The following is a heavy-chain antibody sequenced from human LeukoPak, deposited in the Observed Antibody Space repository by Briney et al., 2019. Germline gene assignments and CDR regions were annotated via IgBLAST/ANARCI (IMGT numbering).Heavy chain of an antibody. CDR1: GFTFSSYA. CDR2: ISYDGSNK. J-gene: IGHJ6*02. V-gene: IGHV3-30-3*01. D-gene: IGHD1-1*01. Sequence: PGGSLRLSCAASGFTFSSYAMHWVRQAPGKGLEWVAVISYDGSNKYYADSVKGRFTISRDNSKNTLYLQMNSLRAEDTAVYYCARYDLHYYGMDVWGQGTTVTVSS. CDR3: ARYDLHYYGMDV.